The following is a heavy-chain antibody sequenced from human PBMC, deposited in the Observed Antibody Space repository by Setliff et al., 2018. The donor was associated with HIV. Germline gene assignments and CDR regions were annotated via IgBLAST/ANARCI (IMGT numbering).Heavy chain of an antibody. J-gene: IGHJ5*02. CDR2: ISTTSSNT. CDR1: GFSFSDSH. CDR3: ARGPPSGTTRRNNWFDP. Sequence: GGSLRLSCAASGFSFSDSHMTWIHQAPGKGLEWVSYISTTSSNTNYADSVKGRFTISRDNAKNSVYLDMDSLRADDTAVYYCARGPPSGTTRRNNWFDPWGQGTLVTVSS. D-gene: IGHD1-1*01. V-gene: IGHV3-11*06.